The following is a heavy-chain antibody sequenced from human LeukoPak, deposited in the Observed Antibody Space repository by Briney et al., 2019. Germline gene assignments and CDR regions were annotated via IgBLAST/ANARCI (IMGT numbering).Heavy chain of an antibody. CDR1: GXTFNTYS. D-gene: IGHD6-13*01. J-gene: IGHJ6*02. Sequence: PGGSLRLSCAASGXTFNTYSVNWVRQAPGKGLDWVSHISSSSSTIYYADSVKGRFTISRDNAKTSLYLQMNSLRDQDTAMYYCARAEQKPRAVCGMDVWGQGTTVTVSS. V-gene: IGHV3-48*02. CDR2: ISSSSSTI. CDR3: ARAEQKPRAVCGMDV.